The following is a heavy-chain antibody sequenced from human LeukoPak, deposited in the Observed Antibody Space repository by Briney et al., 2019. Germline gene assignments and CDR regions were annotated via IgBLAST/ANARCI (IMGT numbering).Heavy chain of an antibody. Sequence: GGSLRLSCATSQFNFNNFGMTWVRQAPGKGLEWVSSISGNGGSTQYADSVQGRFAISRDNSKNTMYLQMNSLRAEDTAVYYCAKDPNGDYIGTFDIWGQGTMVTVSS. CDR3: AKDPNGDYIGTFDI. V-gene: IGHV3-23*01. D-gene: IGHD4-17*01. CDR1: QFNFNNFG. CDR2: ISGNGGST. J-gene: IGHJ3*02.